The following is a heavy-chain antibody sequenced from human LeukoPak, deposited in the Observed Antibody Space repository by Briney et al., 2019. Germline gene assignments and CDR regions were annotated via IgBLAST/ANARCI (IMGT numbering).Heavy chain of an antibody. D-gene: IGHD1-14*01. CDR3: ACCGPLSRRTEGYYYYYMDV. V-gene: IGHV4-38-2*01. Sequence: SETLSLTCAVSGYSISSGYYWGWIRQPPGKGLEWIGSIYHSGSTYYNPSLKSRVTISVDTSKNQFSLKLSSVTAADTAVYYCACCGPLSRRTEGYYYYYMDVWGKGTTVTVSS. CDR1: GYSISSGYY. CDR2: IYHSGST. J-gene: IGHJ6*03.